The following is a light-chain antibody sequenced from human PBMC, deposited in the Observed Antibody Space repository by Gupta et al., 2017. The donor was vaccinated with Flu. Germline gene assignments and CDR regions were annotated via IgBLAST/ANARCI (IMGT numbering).Light chain of an antibody. Sequence: EIVLTQSPGTLSLSPGERATLSCRASQSVSSSYLAWYQQKPGQAPRLLIYAASSRATGIPDRFSGSGSGTDFTFTITRLEPEDLAVYFCQQYGSSPPTFGQGTRVDIK. CDR2: AAS. CDR3: QQYGSSPPT. CDR1: QSVSSSY. J-gene: IGKJ1*01. V-gene: IGKV3-20*01.